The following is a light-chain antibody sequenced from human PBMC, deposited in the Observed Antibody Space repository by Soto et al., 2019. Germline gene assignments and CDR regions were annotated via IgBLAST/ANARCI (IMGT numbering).Light chain of an antibody. Sequence: QSALTQPPSASGSPGQSVTISCTGTSSDVGGYNYVSWYKQHPGKAPELIIYEVSKRPSGVPDRFSGSKSGNTASLTVSGLQAEDEADYYCNSYAVGHNFVVFGTGTKVTVL. CDR2: EVS. V-gene: IGLV2-8*01. CDR3: NSYAVGHNFVV. CDR1: SSDVGGYNY. J-gene: IGLJ1*01.